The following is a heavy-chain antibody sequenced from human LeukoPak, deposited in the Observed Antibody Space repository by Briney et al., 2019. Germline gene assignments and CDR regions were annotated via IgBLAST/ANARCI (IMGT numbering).Heavy chain of an antibody. D-gene: IGHD4-23*01. CDR2: MNTDGSDT. J-gene: IGHJ4*02. V-gene: IGHV3-74*01. CDR1: GFTFSSYW. CDR3: AKDRYGGNTYFDY. Sequence: GSLRLSCAASGFTFSSYWMHWVRQAPGKGLVWVSRMNTDGSDTSYADSVKGRFTISRDNAKNTLYLQMNSLRAEDTAVYYCAKDRYGGNTYFDYWGRGTLVTVSS.